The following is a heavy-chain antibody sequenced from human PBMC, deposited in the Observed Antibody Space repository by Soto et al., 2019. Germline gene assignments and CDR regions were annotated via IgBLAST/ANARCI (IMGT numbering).Heavy chain of an antibody. J-gene: IGHJ4*02. D-gene: IGHD3-3*01. CDR1: GGSISSGGYY. CDR3: ARDSIVVPAAIHYDFWSGSTED. CDR2: IYYSGST. Sequence: TLSLTCTVSGGSISSGGYYWSWIRQHPGKGLEWIGYIYYSGSTYYSPSLKSRVTISVDTSKNQFSLKLSSVTAADTAVYYCARDSIVVPAAIHYDFWSGSTEDWGQGTLVTVSS. V-gene: IGHV4-31*03.